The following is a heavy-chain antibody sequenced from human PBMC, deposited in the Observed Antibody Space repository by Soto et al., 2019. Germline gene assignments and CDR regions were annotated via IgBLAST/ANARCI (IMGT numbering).Heavy chain of an antibody. CDR1: VGTFSSYT. CDR2: IIPILGIA. D-gene: IGHD5-18*01. V-gene: IGHV1-69*02. J-gene: IGHJ4*02. Sequence: QVQLVQSGAEVKKPGSSVKVSCKASVGTFSSYTISWVRQAPGQGLEWMGRIIPILGIANYAQKFQGRVTITADKATSTAYMELSSLRSEDTAVYYCARASCVDTAMVATYANDYWGQGTLVTVSS. CDR3: ARASCVDTAMVATYANDY.